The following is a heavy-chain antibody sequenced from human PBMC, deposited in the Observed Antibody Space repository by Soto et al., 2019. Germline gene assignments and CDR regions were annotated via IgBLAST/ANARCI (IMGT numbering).Heavy chain of an antibody. CDR2: ISAYNGNT. D-gene: IGHD5-12*01. V-gene: IGHV1-18*01. CDR1: GYTFTSYG. J-gene: IGHJ3*02. Sequence: ASVKVSCKASGYTFTSYGISWVRQAPGQGLEWMGWISAYNGNTNYAQKLQGRVTMTTDTFTSTAYMELRSLRSDDTAVYYCARESFGYSGYDPADGAFDIWGQGTMVTVS. CDR3: ARESFGYSGYDPADGAFDI.